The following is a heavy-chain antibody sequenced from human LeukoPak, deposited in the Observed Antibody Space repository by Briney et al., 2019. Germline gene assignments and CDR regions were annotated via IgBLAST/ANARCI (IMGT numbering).Heavy chain of an antibody. D-gene: IGHD3-22*01. CDR2: IHYNGNTK. J-gene: IGHJ6*03. CDR3: ARNYYDSSTYNYPAGYYYYMDV. CDR1: GFSFSSYG. V-gene: IGHV3-30*02. Sequence: PGGTLRLSCTASGFSFSSYGFHWVRQAPGKGLEWVTFIHYNGNTKYYADSVKGRFTISRDNSKKTLDLQMNRLSVADTAVYYCARNYYDSSTYNYPAGYYYYMDVWGKGTTVTVSS.